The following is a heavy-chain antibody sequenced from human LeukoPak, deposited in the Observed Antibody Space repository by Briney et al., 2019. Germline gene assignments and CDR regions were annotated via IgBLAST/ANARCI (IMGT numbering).Heavy chain of an antibody. CDR1: GYTFTSYG. CDR3: ARDDGGGSRPNFDY. J-gene: IGHJ4*02. V-gene: IGHV7-4-1*02. CDR2: INTNTGNP. Sequence: ASVKVSCKASGYTFTSYGISWVRQAPGQGLEWMGWINTNTGNPTYAQGFTGRFVFSLDTSVSTAYLQISSLKAEDTAVYYCARDDGGGSRPNFDYWGQGTLVTVSS. D-gene: IGHD1-26*01.